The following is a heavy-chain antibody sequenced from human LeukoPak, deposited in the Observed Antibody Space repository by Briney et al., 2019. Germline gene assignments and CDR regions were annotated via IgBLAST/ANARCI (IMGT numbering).Heavy chain of an antibody. Sequence: GGSLRLSCAASGFTFSSYWMSWVRQAPGKGLEWVANIKQDGSEKYYVDSVKGRFTISRDNAKNSLYLQVNSLRAEDTAVYYCARVDGYSYGPIGYWGQGTLVTVSS. J-gene: IGHJ4*02. CDR2: IKQDGSEK. CDR3: ARVDGYSYGPIGY. CDR1: GFTFSSYW. D-gene: IGHD5-18*01. V-gene: IGHV3-7*01.